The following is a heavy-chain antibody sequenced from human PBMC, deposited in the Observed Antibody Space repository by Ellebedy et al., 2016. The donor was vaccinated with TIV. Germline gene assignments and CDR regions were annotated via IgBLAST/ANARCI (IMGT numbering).Heavy chain of an antibody. CDR3: ARYCSGGSCYSHAFDI. V-gene: IGHV3-11*01. J-gene: IGHJ3*02. D-gene: IGHD2-15*01. Sequence: GESLKISCAASGFTFSDYYMSWIRQAPGKGLEWVSYISSSGCTIYYADSVKGRFTISRDNAKNSLYLQMNSLRAEDTAVYYCARYCSGGSCYSHAFDIWGQGTMVTVSS. CDR2: ISSSGCTI. CDR1: GFTFSDYY.